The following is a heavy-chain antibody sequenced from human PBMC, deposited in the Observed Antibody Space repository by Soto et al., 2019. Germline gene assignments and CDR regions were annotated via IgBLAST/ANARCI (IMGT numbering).Heavy chain of an antibody. CDR3: ARGTVVVVAARNNWFDP. CDR2: ISSSGSTI. Sequence: GGSLRLSCAASGFTFSDYYMSWIRQAPGKGLEWVSYISSSGSTIYYADSVKGRFTISRDNAKNSLYLQMNSLRSDDTAVYYCARGTVVVVAARNNWFDPWGQGTLVTVSS. D-gene: IGHD2-15*01. V-gene: IGHV3-11*01. J-gene: IGHJ5*02. CDR1: GFTFSDYY.